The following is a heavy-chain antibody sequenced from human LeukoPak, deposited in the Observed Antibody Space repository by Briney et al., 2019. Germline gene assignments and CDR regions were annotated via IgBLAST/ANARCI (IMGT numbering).Heavy chain of an antibody. Sequence: ASVKVSCKASGYTFTGYYMHWVRQAPGQGLEWMGRINPNGGSTNYAQKFQGRVTMTRDTSISTAYMELSRLRSDDTAVYYCVTYYYDSSVYYYVRYLDYWGQGTLSPSPQ. CDR3: VTYYYDSSVYYYVRYLDY. D-gene: IGHD3-22*01. V-gene: IGHV1-2*06. J-gene: IGHJ4*02. CDR2: INPNGGST. CDR1: GYTFTGYY.